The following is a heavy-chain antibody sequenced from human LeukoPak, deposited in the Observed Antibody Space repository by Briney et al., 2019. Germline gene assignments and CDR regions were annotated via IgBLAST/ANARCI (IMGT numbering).Heavy chain of an antibody. D-gene: IGHD3-10*02. CDR1: GFTFDNYA. CDR3: AKCSASYYNDAFDI. CDR2: IRGGGAVT. J-gene: IGHJ3*02. Sequence: PGGSLRLSCAASGFTFDNYAMNWVRQAPGKGLDWLSYIRGGGAVTRYSDSVKGRFTISRDNSKNTLYLQMNHLRAEDTAIYYCAKCSASYYNDAFDIWGRGTMVTVSS. V-gene: IGHV3-23*01.